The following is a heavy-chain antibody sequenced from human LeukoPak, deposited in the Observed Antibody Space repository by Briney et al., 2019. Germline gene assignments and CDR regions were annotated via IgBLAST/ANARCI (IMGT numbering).Heavy chain of an antibody. CDR3: ATRESSMARSH. J-gene: IGHJ4*02. D-gene: IGHD3-10*01. CDR2: INEDGSVQ. CDR1: GLLFRDYW. V-gene: IGHV3-7*01. Sequence: GGSLRLSCVGSGLLFRDYWMNWVRQVTGRGLEWVANINEDGSVQDYVDSVRGRFSISRENASNSFYLQINNLRVEDTAVYYCATRESSMARSHWGQGTLVTVSS.